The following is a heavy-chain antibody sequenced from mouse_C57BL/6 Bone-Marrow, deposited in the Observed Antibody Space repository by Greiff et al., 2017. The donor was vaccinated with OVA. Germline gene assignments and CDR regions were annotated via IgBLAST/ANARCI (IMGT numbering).Heavy chain of an antibody. CDR3: ARVYSNLFAY. CDR2: ISSGGSYT. Sequence: EVKLMESGGDLVKPGGSLKLSCAASGFTFSSYGMSWVRQTPDKRLEWVATISSGGSYTYYPDSVKGRFTISRDNAKNTLYLQMSSLKSEDTAMYYCARVYSNLFAYWGQGTLVTVSA. J-gene: IGHJ3*01. D-gene: IGHD2-5*01. V-gene: IGHV5-6*01. CDR1: GFTFSSYG.